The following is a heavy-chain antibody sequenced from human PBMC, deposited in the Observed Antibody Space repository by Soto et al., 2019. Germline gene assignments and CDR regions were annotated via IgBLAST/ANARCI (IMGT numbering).Heavy chain of an antibody. D-gene: IGHD2-2*03. Sequence: QVQLVQSGAEVKKPGASVKVACKTSGYNFNSYAITWVRQAPGQGLEWMGWISVYNGNTNYVKNLQGRVSMTTETSTSKSYMDLRSLRSDDTAVYYCARAHSVDFLLLPDAFYYGMDVWGQGTTVTVSS. CDR1: GYNFNSYA. J-gene: IGHJ6*02. CDR2: ISVYNGNT. CDR3: ARAHSVDFLLLPDAFYYGMDV. V-gene: IGHV1-18*01.